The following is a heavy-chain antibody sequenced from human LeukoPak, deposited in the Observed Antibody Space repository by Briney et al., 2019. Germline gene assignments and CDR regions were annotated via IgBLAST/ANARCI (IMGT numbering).Heavy chain of an antibody. CDR3: ARGTYCSSTSCFTDY. V-gene: IGHV4-34*01. CDR2: INHSGST. CDR1: GGSFSGYY. D-gene: IGHD2-2*01. J-gene: IGHJ4*02. Sequence: SETLSLTCAAYGGSFSGYYWSWIRRPPGKGLEWIGEINHSGSTNYNPSLKSRVTISVDTSKNQFSLKLSSVTAADTAVYYCARGTYCSSTSCFTDYWGQGTLVTVSS.